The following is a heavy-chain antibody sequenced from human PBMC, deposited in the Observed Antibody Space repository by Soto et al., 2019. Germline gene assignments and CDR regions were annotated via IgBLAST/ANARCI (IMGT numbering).Heavy chain of an antibody. D-gene: IGHD3-3*01. CDR2: IYYSGST. CDR3: ARISYYGFWGGYYGDYYGMDV. V-gene: IGHV4-39*01. Sequence: SETLSLTCTASGGSISSSSYYWGCIRQPPGKRLEWIGSIYYSGSTYYNPSLKSRVTISVDTSKNQFSSKLSSVTAADTAVYYCARISYYGFWGGYYGDYYGMDVRRQVSTFAVGS. CDR1: GGSISSSSYY. J-gene: IGHJ6*01.